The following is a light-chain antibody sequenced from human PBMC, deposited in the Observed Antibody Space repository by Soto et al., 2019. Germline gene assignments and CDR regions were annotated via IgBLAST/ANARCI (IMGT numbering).Light chain of an antibody. CDR2: EVS. J-gene: IGLJ2*01. Sequence: QSVLTQPPSASGSPGQSVTISCTGTSSDVGGYNYVSWYQQHPGKAPKLMIYEVSKRPSGVPDRFSGSKSGNTASLTVSGLQAEDEADYYCSSYAGSNEVFVGGTKLTVL. CDR3: SSYAGSNEV. CDR1: SSDVGGYNY. V-gene: IGLV2-8*01.